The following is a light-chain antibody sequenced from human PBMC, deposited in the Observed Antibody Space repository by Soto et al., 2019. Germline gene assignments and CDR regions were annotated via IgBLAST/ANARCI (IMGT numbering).Light chain of an antibody. Sequence: QSALTQPASVSGSPGQSITISCTGTSSDVGNYNLVSWYQQHPGKAPKLMIYEGSKRPSGVSNRFSGSKSGNTASLTISGLQAEDEADYYCRSYAGSSTSLFGGGTKLTVL. J-gene: IGLJ2*01. CDR2: EGS. V-gene: IGLV2-23*01. CDR3: RSYAGSSTSL. CDR1: SSDVGNYNL.